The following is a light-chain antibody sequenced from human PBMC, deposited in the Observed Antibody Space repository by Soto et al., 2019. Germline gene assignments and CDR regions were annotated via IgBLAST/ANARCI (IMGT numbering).Light chain of an antibody. Sequence: EIVMTQSPATLSVSPGERATLYCKASQRISSNLAWYQQKPGQPPRLLIYGASTRASGIPARFSGSGSGTEFTLTISGLQSEDVAVYYCQQYYGTPFTFGQGTKLEIK. CDR3: QQYYGTPFT. V-gene: IGKV3-15*01. CDR1: QRISSN. J-gene: IGKJ2*01. CDR2: GAS.